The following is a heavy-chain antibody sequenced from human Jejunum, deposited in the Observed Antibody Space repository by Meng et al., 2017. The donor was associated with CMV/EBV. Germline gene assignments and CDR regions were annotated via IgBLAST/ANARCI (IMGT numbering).Heavy chain of an antibody. CDR1: GYSFSDYY. Sequence: KVSWKAAGYSFSDYYRNWVRQAPGQGLGWMGWINPKTGGTDYAQKFQGRVTLTRDTSITTVYMELSNLKSDDSAVYYCSSAPGDYWGQGTLVTVSS. CDR2: INPKTGGT. J-gene: IGHJ4*02. CDR3: SSAPGDY. V-gene: IGHV1-2*02. D-gene: IGHD1-14*01.